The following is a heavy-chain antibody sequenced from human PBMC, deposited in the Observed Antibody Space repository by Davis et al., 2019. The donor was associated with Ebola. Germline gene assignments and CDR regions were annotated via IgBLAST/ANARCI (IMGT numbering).Heavy chain of an antibody. J-gene: IGHJ4*02. Sequence: GESLKISCTASGFTFGDYAMSWVRQAPGKGLEWVGFIRSKAYGGTTECAASVKGRFTISRDDSKSIAYLQMNSLKTEDTAVYYCTRGSEQWLEPFDYWGQGTLVTVSS. CDR2: IRSKAYGGTT. CDR1: GFTFGDYA. V-gene: IGHV3-49*04. CDR3: TRGSEQWLEPFDY. D-gene: IGHD6-19*01.